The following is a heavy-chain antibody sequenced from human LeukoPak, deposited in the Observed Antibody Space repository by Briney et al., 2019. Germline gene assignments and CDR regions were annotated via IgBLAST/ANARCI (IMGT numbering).Heavy chain of an antibody. D-gene: IGHD2-2*01. J-gene: IGHJ5*02. CDR1: GGTFSSYA. V-gene: IGHV1-18*01. CDR3: ARDDIVVVPAARPNWFDP. CDR2: ISAYNGNT. Sequence: GSSVKVSCEASGGTFSSYAISWVRQAPGQGLEWMGWISAYNGNTNYAQKLQGRVTMTTDTSTSTAYMELRSLRSDDTAVYYCARDDIVVVPAARPNWFDPWGQGTLVTVSS.